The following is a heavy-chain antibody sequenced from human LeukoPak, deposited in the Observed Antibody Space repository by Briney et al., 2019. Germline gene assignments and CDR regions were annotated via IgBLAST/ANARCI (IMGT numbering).Heavy chain of an antibody. CDR2: INPNGGGT. Sequence: ASVKVSCKASGYTFTGYYMHWVRQAPGQGLEWMGWINPNGGGTNYAQKFQGRVTMTRDTSISTAYMELSRLRSDDTAVYYCARYLRYNWNYEEWVWFDPWGQGTLVTVSS. CDR1: GYTFTGYY. CDR3: ARYLRYNWNYEEWVWFDP. J-gene: IGHJ5*02. V-gene: IGHV1-2*02. D-gene: IGHD1-7*01.